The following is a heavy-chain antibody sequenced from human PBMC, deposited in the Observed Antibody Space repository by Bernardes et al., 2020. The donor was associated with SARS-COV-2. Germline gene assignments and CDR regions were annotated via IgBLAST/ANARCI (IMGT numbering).Heavy chain of an antibody. CDR1: GFTVSTSY. CDR3: ARRFNTNGAHDY. J-gene: IGHJ4*02. Sequence: GGSMRLSCAASGFTVSTSYMSWVRQAPGKGLEWVSVIYRGGQTYFADSVKGRFTFSRDNPKNSLYLQMNSLIAEDTAVYYWARRFNTNGAHDYRGQGTLVTVSS. V-gene: IGHV3-66*04. CDR2: IYRGGQT. D-gene: IGHD3-10*01.